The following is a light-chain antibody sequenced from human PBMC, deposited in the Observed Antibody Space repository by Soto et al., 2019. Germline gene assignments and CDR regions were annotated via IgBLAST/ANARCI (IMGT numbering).Light chain of an antibody. V-gene: IGKV2-30*01. Sequence: DVVMTQSPLSLPVTLGQPASISCRSSQSLVYSDGNTYLNWFQQRPGQSPRRLIYKVSNRDSGVPDRFSGSGSGTDFTLKISRLEAEDVAIYYCMQGTHWPPVTFGQGTRLEIK. CDR2: KVS. CDR1: QSLVYSDGNTY. J-gene: IGKJ5*01. CDR3: MQGTHWPPVT.